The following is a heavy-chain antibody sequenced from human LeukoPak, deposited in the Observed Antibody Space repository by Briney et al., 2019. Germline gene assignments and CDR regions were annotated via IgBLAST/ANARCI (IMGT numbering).Heavy chain of an antibody. CDR3: ARGRETLGYCSGGSCYPNYYYMDV. CDR1: GGSFSGYY. CDR2: INHSGST. Sequence: SETLSLTCAVYGGSFSGYYWSWIRQPPGEGLEWIGEINHSGSTNYNPSLKSRVTISVDTSKNQFSLKLSSVTAADTAVYYCARGRETLGYCSGGSCYPNYYYMDVWGKGTTVTVSS. J-gene: IGHJ6*03. V-gene: IGHV4-34*01. D-gene: IGHD2-15*01.